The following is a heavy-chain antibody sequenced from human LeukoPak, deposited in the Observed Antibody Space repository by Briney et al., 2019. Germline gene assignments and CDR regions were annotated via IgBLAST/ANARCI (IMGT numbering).Heavy chain of an antibody. Sequence: ASVKVSCKASGYSFTGYYMHWVRQAPGQGLEWMGWINPNSGGTNYAQKFQGRVTMTRDTSISTAYMELSRLRSDDTAVYYCARAVNYYGSGSLLGRVAFDIWGQGTMVTVSS. V-gene: IGHV1-2*02. D-gene: IGHD3-10*01. CDR3: ARAVNYYGSGSLLGRVAFDI. CDR1: GYSFTGYY. J-gene: IGHJ3*02. CDR2: INPNSGGT.